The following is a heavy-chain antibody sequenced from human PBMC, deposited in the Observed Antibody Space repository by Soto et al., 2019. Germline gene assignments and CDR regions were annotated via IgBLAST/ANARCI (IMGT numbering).Heavy chain of an antibody. CDR1: GGTFSNYP. CDR3: ARGLYCGGGCYSHFDY. Sequence: VQLVQSGAEVKKPGSSVKVSCKASGGTFSNYPFIWVRQAPGQGRDWMGGIIPIFGTTDYGQRFQGRVTITADESTNTAYMDLSSLRSDDTAVYYCARGLYCGGGCYSHFDYWGQGTLVTVSS. V-gene: IGHV1-69*01. CDR2: IIPIFGTT. D-gene: IGHD2-21*02. J-gene: IGHJ4*02.